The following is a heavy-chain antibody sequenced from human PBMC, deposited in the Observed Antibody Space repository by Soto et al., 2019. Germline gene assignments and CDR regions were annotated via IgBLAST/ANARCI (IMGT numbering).Heavy chain of an antibody. D-gene: IGHD2-2*01. CDR3: ARDSRDRNPNFDY. Sequence: PSETLSLTCTVSGGSISSGGYYWSWIRQHPGKGLEWIGYIYYSGSTYYNPSLKSRVTISVDTSKNQFSLKLSSVTAADTAVYYCARDSRDRNPNFDYWGQGTLVTVSS. CDR1: GGSISSGGYY. V-gene: IGHV4-31*03. J-gene: IGHJ4*02. CDR2: IYYSGST.